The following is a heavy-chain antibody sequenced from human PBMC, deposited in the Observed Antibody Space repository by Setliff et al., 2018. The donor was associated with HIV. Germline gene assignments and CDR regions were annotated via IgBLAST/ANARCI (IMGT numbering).Heavy chain of an antibody. D-gene: IGHD2-15*01. CDR2: INHSGGT. CDR1: GGTFSLHY. V-gene: IGHV4-34*01. J-gene: IGHJ6*03. Sequence: SETLSLTCAVSGGTFSLHYYTWIRQSPLRGLEWIGEINHSGGTRYNPSLESRVTMSLDSSRKQFSLRLISVTAADTAVDFCARGFKNEYEFSGYMDVWGKGTMVTVSS. CDR3: ARGFKNEYEFSGYMDV.